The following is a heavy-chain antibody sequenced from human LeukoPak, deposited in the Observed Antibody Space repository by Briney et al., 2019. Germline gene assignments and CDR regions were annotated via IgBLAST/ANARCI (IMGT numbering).Heavy chain of an antibody. J-gene: IGHJ4*02. CDR1: GFTFGDYA. V-gene: IGHV3-49*03. Sequence: GGSLRLSCTASGFTFGDYAMSWFRQAPGKGLEWVGFIRSKAYGGTTEYAASVKGRFTISRDDSKSIAYLQMNSLKTEDTAVYYCARGFRVYSSSWFPDYFDYWGQGTLVTVSS. D-gene: IGHD6-13*01. CDR2: IRSKAYGGTT. CDR3: ARGFRVYSSSWFPDYFDY.